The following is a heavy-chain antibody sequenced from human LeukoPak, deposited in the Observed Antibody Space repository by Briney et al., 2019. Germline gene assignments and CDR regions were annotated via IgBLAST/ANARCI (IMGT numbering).Heavy chain of an antibody. D-gene: IGHD3-22*01. V-gene: IGHV3-53*01. CDR3: AHSPGYYYDSSGPPDAFDI. CDR1: GFTVSSNY. CDR2: IYSGGST. Sequence: GGSLRLSCAASGFTVSSNYMSWVRQAPGKGLEWVSVIYSGGSTYYADSVKGRFTISRDNSKNTLYLQMNSLRAEDTAVYYCAHSPGYYYDSSGPPDAFDIWGQGTMVTVSS. J-gene: IGHJ3*02.